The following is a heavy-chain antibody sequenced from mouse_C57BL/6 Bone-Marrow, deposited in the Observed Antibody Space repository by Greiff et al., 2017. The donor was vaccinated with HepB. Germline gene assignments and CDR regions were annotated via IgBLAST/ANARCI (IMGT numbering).Heavy chain of an antibody. CDR1: GFTFSSYA. CDR3: ARDGPTMITTRVYWYFDV. V-gene: IGHV5-4*01. D-gene: IGHD2-4*01. J-gene: IGHJ1*03. CDR2: ISDGGSYT. Sequence: DVMLVESGGGLVKPGGSLKLSCAASGFTFSSYAMSWVRQTPEKRLEWVATISDGGSYTYYPDNVKGRFTISRDNAKNNLYLQMSHLKSEDTAMYYCARDGPTMITTRVYWYFDVWGTGTTVTVSS.